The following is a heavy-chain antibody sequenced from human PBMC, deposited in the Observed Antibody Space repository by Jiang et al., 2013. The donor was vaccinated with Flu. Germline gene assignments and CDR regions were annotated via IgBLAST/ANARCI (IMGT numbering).Heavy chain of an antibody. CDR1: TELS. CDR2: FDPEDGET. Sequence: TELSMHWVRQAPGKGLEWMGGFDPEDGETIYAQKFQGRVTMTEDTSTDTAYMELSSLRSEDTAVYYCATDPTSHRARSYWGQGTLVTVSS. V-gene: IGHV1-24*01. J-gene: IGHJ1*01. CDR3: ATDPTSHRARSY.